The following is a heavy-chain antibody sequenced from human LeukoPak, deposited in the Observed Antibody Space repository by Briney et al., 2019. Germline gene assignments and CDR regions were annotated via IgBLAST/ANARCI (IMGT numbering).Heavy chain of an antibody. Sequence: SETLSLTCAVYGGSFSGYYWSWIRQPPGKGLEWIGEVNHSGSTNENPSLKSRVTISVDTSKNQFSLKLSSVTAADTAVYYCARGLRRYCSSTSCDSPPYYYYYMDVWGKGTTVTVSS. CDR1: GGSFSGYY. D-gene: IGHD2-2*01. CDR2: VNHSGST. V-gene: IGHV4-34*01. CDR3: ARGLRRYCSSTSCDSPPYYYYYMDV. J-gene: IGHJ6*03.